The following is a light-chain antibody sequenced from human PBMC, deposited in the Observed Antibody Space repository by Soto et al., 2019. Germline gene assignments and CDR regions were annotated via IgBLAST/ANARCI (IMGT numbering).Light chain of an antibody. CDR1: QSDSSN. V-gene: IGKV3-15*01. CDR3: QQYHNWPST. J-gene: IGKJ5*01. CDR2: DAS. Sequence: EIVMTQSPAILSVTPGESATLSCRASQSDSSNLAWHQQKPGQAPRILMYDASTRATGISARFSGSGSGTEFTLTISSLQSEDFAVYYCQQYHNWPSTFGQGTRLENK.